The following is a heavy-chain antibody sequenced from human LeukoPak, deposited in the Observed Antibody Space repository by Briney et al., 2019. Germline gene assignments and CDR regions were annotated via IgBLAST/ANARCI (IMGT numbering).Heavy chain of an antibody. V-gene: IGHV3-23*01. CDR3: GESSVAVAGTKPYFDF. CDR2: ISPSGAGT. CDR1: GFTFNNYA. D-gene: IGHD6-19*01. Sequence: PGGSLRLSCAASGFTFNNYAMNWVRQAPGKGLEWVPIISPSGAGTYYADSVRGRFTISRDNSKNTLYLQMNSLRAEDTAVYYCGESSVAVAGTKPYFDFWGQGALVTVSS. J-gene: IGHJ4*02.